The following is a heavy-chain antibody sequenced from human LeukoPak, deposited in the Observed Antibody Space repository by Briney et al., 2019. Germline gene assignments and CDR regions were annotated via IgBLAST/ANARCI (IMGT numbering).Heavy chain of an antibody. V-gene: IGHV3-30*12. Sequence: QTGGSLRLSCAASGFTFSSYGMHWVRQAPGKGLEWVAVISYDGSNKYYADSVKGRFTISRDNSKNSLYLQMNSLRAEDTAVYYCAREFLSYMNWFDPWGQGTLVTVSS. CDR2: ISYDGSNK. D-gene: IGHD3-10*01. CDR3: AREFLSYMNWFDP. J-gene: IGHJ5*02. CDR1: GFTFSSYG.